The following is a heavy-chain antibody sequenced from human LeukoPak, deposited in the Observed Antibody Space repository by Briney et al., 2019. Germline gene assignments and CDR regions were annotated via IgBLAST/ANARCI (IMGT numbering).Heavy chain of an antibody. CDR3: AKEGTPHVSTWYDL. D-gene: IGHD3-10*01. CDR2: ISSSSYT. Sequence: PGGSLRLSCAASGFTFSDYYMSWIRQAPGKGLEWVSYISSSSYTNYADSVKGRFIISRDNPRNTLYLQMNILRTEDTAVYYCAKEGTPHVSTWYDLWGQGTQVIVSS. CDR1: GFTFSDYY. J-gene: IGHJ5*02. V-gene: IGHV3-11*06.